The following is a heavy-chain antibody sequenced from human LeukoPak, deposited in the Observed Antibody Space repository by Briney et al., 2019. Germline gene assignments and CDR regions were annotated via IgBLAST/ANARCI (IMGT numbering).Heavy chain of an antibody. V-gene: IGHV4-31*03. D-gene: IGHD3/OR15-3a*01. CDR1: GGSISRGGYY. Sequence: SQTLSLTCTVSGGSISRGGYYWSWIRQHPEKGLEWIGYIYYSGSTYYNPSLKSRVTILVDTSKNQFSLKLSSVTAADTAVYYCARSHDFWTGYSYYFEYWGQGTLVTVSS. CDR2: IYYSGST. CDR3: ARSHDFWTGYSYYFEY. J-gene: IGHJ4*02.